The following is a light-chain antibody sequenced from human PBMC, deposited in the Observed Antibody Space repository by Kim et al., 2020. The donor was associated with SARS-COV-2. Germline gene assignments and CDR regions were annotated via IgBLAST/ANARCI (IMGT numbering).Light chain of an antibody. Sequence: QSITISCTGTSSDVGGYNYVSWYQQHPGKAPKLMIYDVSNRPSGVSNRFSGSKSGNTASLTISGLQAEDEADYYCSSYTSSSTPGVFGGGTQLTVL. J-gene: IGLJ2*01. CDR3: SSYTSSSTPGV. CDR1: SSDVGGYNY. CDR2: DVS. V-gene: IGLV2-14*03.